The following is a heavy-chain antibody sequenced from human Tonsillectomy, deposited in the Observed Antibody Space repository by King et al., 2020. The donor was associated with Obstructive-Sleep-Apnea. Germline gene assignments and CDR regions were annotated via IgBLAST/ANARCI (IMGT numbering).Heavy chain of an antibody. CDR3: ARGRSYCSVSYYPDGN. V-gene: IGHV4-34*01. CDR2: INHSGST. D-gene: IGHD3-10*01. J-gene: IGHJ4*02. Sequence: QVQLQQWGAGLLKPSETLSLTCAVYGGSFSGYYWSWIRQPPGKGLEWIGEINHSGSTNYNPSLKRRVTISVDTSKNQFSLKLSSVTAADTAVYYCARGRSYCSVSYYPDGNWGQGTLVTVSS. CDR1: GGSFSGYY.